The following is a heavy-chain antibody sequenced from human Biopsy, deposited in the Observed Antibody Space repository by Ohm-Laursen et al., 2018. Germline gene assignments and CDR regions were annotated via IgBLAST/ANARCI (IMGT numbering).Heavy chain of an antibody. D-gene: IGHD5-24*01. V-gene: IGHV4-59*07. CDR1: GGPIDSYY. Sequence: SDTLSLTCTVSGGPIDSYYWSWIRQPPGKALEWIGYIYFTGGTSYNPSLKSRVTMSVNTSKKQFSLRLSSVTAADTAVYYCASAGYNPDWNFDLWGRGTRVTVSS. J-gene: IGHJ2*01. CDR2: IYFTGGT. CDR3: ASAGYNPDWNFDL.